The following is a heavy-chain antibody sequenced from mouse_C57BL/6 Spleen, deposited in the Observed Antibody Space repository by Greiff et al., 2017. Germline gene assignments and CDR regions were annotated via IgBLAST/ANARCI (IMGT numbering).Heavy chain of an antibody. J-gene: IGHJ4*01. CDR3: AREVSSYEVMDY. D-gene: IGHD2-12*01. V-gene: IGHV1-61*01. CDR2: IYPSDSET. Sequence: QVQLQQPGAELVRPGSSVKLSCKASGYTFTSYWMDWVKQRPGQGLEWIGNIYPSDSETHYNQKFKDKATLTVDKSSSTAYMQLSSLTSEDSAVYYGAREVSSYEVMDYWVKEPQSPSPQ. CDR1: GYTFTSYW.